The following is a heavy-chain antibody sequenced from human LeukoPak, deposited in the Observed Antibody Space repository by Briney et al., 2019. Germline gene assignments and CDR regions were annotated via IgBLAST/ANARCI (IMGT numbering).Heavy chain of an antibody. D-gene: IGHD3-22*01. CDR3: ATLRSGSTSNAFDI. Sequence: SETLSLTCAVYGGSFSGYYWSWIRQPPGKGLEWIGEINHSGSTDYNPSLKSRVTISVDRSKNKFSLKLRSVTAADTSVYYCATLRSGSTSNAFDIWGQGTMVTVSS. J-gene: IGHJ3*02. V-gene: IGHV4-34*01. CDR2: INHSGST. CDR1: GGSFSGYY.